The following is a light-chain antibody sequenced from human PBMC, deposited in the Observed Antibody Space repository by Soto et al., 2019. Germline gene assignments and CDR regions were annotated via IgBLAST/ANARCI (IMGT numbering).Light chain of an antibody. Sequence: EIVMTQSPATLSVSPGERVTLSCRASQSVGINLAWYQQKPGQAPRLLIYDASSRATGIPARFSGSGSGTEFTLTISSLQSEDLAVYYCQQFNHWAFTFGQGTKVDIK. CDR1: QSVGIN. V-gene: IGKV3-15*01. CDR2: DAS. CDR3: QQFNHWAFT. J-gene: IGKJ2*01.